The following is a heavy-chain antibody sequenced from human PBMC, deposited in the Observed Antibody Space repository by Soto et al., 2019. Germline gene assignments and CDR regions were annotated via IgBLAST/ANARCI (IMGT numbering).Heavy chain of an antibody. D-gene: IGHD4-17*01. J-gene: IGHJ6*02. CDR1: GYTFTSYA. Sequence: QVQLVQSGAEVKKPGASVKVSCKASGYTFTSYAMHWVRQAPGQRLEWMGWVNAGNGNTKYSQRFQGRVTITRDTSASTAYMELSGLRSEDTSVYYCARDTAPSYVWGQGTTVSVSS. CDR2: VNAGNGNT. V-gene: IGHV1-3*01. CDR3: ARDTAPSYV.